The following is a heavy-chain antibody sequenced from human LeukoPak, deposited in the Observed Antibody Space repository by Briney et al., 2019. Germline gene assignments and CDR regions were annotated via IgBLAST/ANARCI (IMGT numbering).Heavy chain of an antibody. V-gene: IGHV3-23*01. CDR1: GFTFSNYA. CDR2: ISGSGGST. J-gene: IGHJ4*02. CDR3: AKDQYCSGGSCYSSG. Sequence: GGSLRLSCAASGFTFSNYAMSWVRQAPGKGLEWVSTISGSGGSTYSADSVKGRFTMSRDNSRNTLYLQMNSLRAEDTAVYYCAKDQYCSGGSCYSSGWGQGTLVTVSS. D-gene: IGHD2-15*01.